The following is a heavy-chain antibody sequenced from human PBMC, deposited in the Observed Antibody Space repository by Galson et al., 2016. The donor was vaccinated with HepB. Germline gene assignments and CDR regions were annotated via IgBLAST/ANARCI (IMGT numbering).Heavy chain of an antibody. D-gene: IGHD3-22*01. CDR2: INPSVDST. Sequence: SVKVSCKASGYTFTRYHIYWVRQAPGQGLEWMGMINPSVDSTTYAQNFEGRVTLTSDTSTTTVYMELSRLRSDDTAIYYCARLLDTSGFSKWFDPWGQGTLVTVSS. V-gene: IGHV1-46*01. J-gene: IGHJ5*02. CDR1: GYTFTRYH. CDR3: ARLLDTSGFSKWFDP.